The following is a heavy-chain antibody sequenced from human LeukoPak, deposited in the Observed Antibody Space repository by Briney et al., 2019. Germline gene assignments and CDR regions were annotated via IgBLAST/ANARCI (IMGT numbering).Heavy chain of an antibody. CDR2: IYHSGST. D-gene: IGHD6-19*01. CDR3: ASRYSSGWYPNPGYFDL. J-gene: IGHJ2*01. V-gene: IGHV4-30-2*01. CDR1: GGSISSGGYS. Sequence: SETLSLTCAVSGGSISSGGYSWSWIRQPPGKGLEWIGYIYHSGSTYYNPSLKSRVTISVDRSKNQFSLKLSSVTAADTAVYYCASRYSSGWYPNPGYFDLWGRGTLVTVSS.